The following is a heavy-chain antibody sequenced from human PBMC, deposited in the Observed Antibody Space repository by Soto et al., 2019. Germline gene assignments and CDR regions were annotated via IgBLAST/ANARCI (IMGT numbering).Heavy chain of an antibody. CDR2: ISYYGSNK. CDR3: ARDFLYYYDSSAHIPGY. V-gene: IGHV3-30-3*01. J-gene: IGHJ4*02. D-gene: IGHD3-22*01. Sequence: GGSLRLSCAASGFTFSSYAMHWVRQAPGKGLEWVAVISYYGSNKYYADSVKGRFTISRDNSKNTLYLQMTSLRAEDTAVYYCARDFLYYYDSSAHIPGYWGQGTLVTVSS. CDR1: GFTFSSYA.